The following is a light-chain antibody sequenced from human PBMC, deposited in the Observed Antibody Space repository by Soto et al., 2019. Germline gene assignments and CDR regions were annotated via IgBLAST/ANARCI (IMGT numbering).Light chain of an antibody. V-gene: IGKV3-20*01. CDR1: QSVTSNY. J-gene: IGKJ1*01. Sequence: VVTQSPGTLSLSPGERATLSCRASQSVTSNYLAWYQQKPGQAPSLLFFGASIRATGIPDRFSGSGSGTDCTLTISKLEPEDSEVYYCRQYGSSQGKVGLGTK. CDR3: RQYGSSQGK. CDR2: GAS.